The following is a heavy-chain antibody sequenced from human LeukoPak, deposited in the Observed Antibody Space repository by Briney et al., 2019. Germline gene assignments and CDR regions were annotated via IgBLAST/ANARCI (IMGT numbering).Heavy chain of an antibody. CDR1: GYTFTGYY. D-gene: IGHD3-22*01. J-gene: IGHJ5*02. Sequence: ASVKVSCKASGYTFTGYYMHWVRQAPGQGLEWMGWINPNSGGTNYAQKFQGRVTMTRDTSISTAYMELSRLRSDDTAVYYCARGNYYYDSSGSSMGGDWFDPWGQGTLVTVSS. CDR2: INPNSGGT. CDR3: ARGNYYYDSSGSSMGGDWFDP. V-gene: IGHV1-2*02.